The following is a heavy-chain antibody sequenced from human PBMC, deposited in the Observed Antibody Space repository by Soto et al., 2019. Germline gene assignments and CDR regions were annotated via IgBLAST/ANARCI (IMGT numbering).Heavy chain of an antibody. V-gene: IGHV4-31*03. Sequence: QVQLQESGPGLVKPSQTLSLTCTVSGGSISSCGYYWSWIRQHPGKGLEWIGYIYYSGSTYYNPSLKSRVTISVDTSKNQFSLKLSSVTAADTAVYYCARDSRSSRGGMDVWGQGTTVTVSS. J-gene: IGHJ6*02. CDR1: GGSISSCGYY. CDR3: ARDSRSSRGGMDV. D-gene: IGHD6-13*01. CDR2: IYYSGST.